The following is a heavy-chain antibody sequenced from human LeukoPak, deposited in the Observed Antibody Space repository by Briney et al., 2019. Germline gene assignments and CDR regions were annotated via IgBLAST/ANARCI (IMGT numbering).Heavy chain of an antibody. CDR3: ARGRYSGTYLLDY. D-gene: IGHD1-26*01. Sequence: GGSLRLSCAASGFTFSSYWMSWVRQAPGKGLEWVANIKQDGSEKYYVDSVKGRFTISRDNAKNSLYLQMNSLRAEDTAVYYCARGRYSGTYLLDYWGQGTLVTVSS. J-gene: IGHJ4*02. V-gene: IGHV3-7*01. CDR2: IKQDGSEK. CDR1: GFTFSSYW.